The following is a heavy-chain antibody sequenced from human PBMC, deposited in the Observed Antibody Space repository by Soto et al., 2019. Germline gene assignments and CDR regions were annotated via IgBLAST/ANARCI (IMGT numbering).Heavy chain of an antibody. D-gene: IGHD3-3*01. CDR1: GFTFSSYE. CDR3: ARVGMGHYDFWSGYYIGGYYYYYGMDV. J-gene: IGHJ6*02. CDR2: ISSSGSTI. V-gene: IGHV3-48*03. Sequence: PGGSLRLSCAASGFTFSSYEMNWVRQAPGKGLEWVSYISSSGSTIYYADSVKGRFTISRDNAKNSLYLQMNSLRAEDTAVYYCARVGMGHYDFWSGYYIGGYYYYYGMDVWGQGTTVTVS.